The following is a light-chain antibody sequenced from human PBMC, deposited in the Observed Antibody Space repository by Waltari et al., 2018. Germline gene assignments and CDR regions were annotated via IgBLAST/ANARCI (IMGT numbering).Light chain of an antibody. CDR3: QQYKTFSS. CDR2: KAS. CDR1: ENIETW. Sequence: DIQMTQSPSSLSASVGDRVTITCRASENIETWLAWYQLKPGQAPNLLIFKASNLQNGVPSRFSGSGSGTEFTLTITNLQPDDRATHCCQQYKTFSSFGGGTRVELK. V-gene: IGKV1-5*03. J-gene: IGKJ4*01.